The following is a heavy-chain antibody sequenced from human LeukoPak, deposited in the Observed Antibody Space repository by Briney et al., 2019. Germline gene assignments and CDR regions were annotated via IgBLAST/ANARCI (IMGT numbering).Heavy chain of an antibody. D-gene: IGHD3-10*01. CDR1: GFTFSGYS. J-gene: IGHJ6*03. V-gene: IGHV3-48*04. CDR3: ARVRGSGLSYYYMDV. Sequence: GGSLRLSCAASGFTFSGYSMNWVRQAPGKGLEWVPYITTSSTIYHADSVKGRFTISRDNAKNSLYLQMNSLTVEDTAVYYCARVRGSGLSYYYMDVWGKGTTVTVSS. CDR2: ITTSSTI.